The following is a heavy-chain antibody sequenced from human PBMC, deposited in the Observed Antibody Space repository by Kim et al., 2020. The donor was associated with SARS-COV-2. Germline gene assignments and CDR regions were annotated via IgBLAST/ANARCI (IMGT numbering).Heavy chain of an antibody. CDR1: GGSISSYY. Sequence: SETLSLTCTVSGGSISSYYWSWIRQPPGKGLEWIGYIYYSGSTNYNPSLKSRVTISVDTSKNQFSLKLSSVTAADTAVYYCARAPIFMTTEYYFDYWGQGTLVTVSS. CDR3: ARAPIFMTTEYYFDY. D-gene: IGHD4-4*01. J-gene: IGHJ4*02. CDR2: IYYSGST. V-gene: IGHV4-59*01.